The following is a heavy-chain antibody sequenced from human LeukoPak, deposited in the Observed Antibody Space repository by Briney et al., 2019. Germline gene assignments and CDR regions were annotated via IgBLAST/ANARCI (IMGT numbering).Heavy chain of an antibody. Sequence: ASVKVSCEASGYTFTGYYMHWVRQAPGQGLEWMGWINPNSGGTNYAQKFQGRVTMTRDTSISTAYMELSRLRSDDTAVYYCARVRRGAVAGTDYWGQGTLVTVSS. CDR3: ARVRRGAVAGTDY. J-gene: IGHJ4*02. V-gene: IGHV1-2*02. CDR2: INPNSGGT. D-gene: IGHD6-19*01. CDR1: GYTFTGYY.